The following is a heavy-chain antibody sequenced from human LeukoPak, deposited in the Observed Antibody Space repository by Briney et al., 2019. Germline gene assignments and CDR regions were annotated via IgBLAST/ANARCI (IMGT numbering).Heavy chain of an antibody. V-gene: IGHV3-30*04. CDR3: AKGPYSSSWYGMKDFDY. J-gene: IGHJ4*02. D-gene: IGHD6-13*01. CDR2: ISYDGSNK. CDR1: GFTFSSYA. Sequence: GGSLRLSCAASGFTFSSYAMHWVRQAPGKGLEWVAVISYDGSNKYYADSVKGRFTISRDNSKNTLYLQMNSLRAEDTAVYYCAKGPYSSSWYGMKDFDYWGQGTLVTVSS.